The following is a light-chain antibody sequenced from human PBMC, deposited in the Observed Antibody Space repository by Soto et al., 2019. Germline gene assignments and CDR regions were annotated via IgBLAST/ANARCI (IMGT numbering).Light chain of an antibody. J-gene: IGKJ3*01. CDR2: DAS. Sequence: EIVLPQSPATLSLSPGERATLSCRASQSVSSYLAWYQQKPGQATRLLMYDASNRATGIPARFSGSGSGTDFTLTISSLEPEDFAVYYCQQRSNWPPEFGPGTKVDIK. V-gene: IGKV3-11*01. CDR1: QSVSSY. CDR3: QQRSNWPPE.